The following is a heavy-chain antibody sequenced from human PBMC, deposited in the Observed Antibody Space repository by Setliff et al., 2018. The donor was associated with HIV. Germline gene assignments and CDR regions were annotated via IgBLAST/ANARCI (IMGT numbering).Heavy chain of an antibody. V-gene: IGHV4-38-2*01. CDR2: IYYSGST. CDR3: ARVPGTTVPPDHFDY. CDR1: GFSISSRYY. Sequence: SETLSLTCDVSGFSISSRYYWGWIRQSPGKGLEWIGTIYYSGSTYYNPSLKSRATISVDTSKNQFSLKLNSVTAADTAVYYCARVPGTTVPPDHFDYWGQGTLVTVSS. D-gene: IGHD4-17*01. J-gene: IGHJ4*02.